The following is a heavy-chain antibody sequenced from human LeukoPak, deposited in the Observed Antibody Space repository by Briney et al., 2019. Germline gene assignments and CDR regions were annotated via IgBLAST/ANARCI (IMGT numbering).Heavy chain of an antibody. CDR1: GFTFSSYA. CDR2: ISGSGGST. J-gene: IGHJ4*02. Sequence: PGGSLRLSGAAPGFTFSSYAMSWVRQAPGKGLEWVSAISGSGGSTYYADSVKGRFTIYRDNSENTLYLQMNSLRAEDTAVYYCPRGSSGWYYFDYWGQGTLVTVSS. CDR3: PRGSSGWYYFDY. D-gene: IGHD6-13*01. V-gene: IGHV3-23*01.